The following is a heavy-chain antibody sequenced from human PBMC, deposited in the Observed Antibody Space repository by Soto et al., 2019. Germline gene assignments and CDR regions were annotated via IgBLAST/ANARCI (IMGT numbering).Heavy chain of an antibody. D-gene: IGHD2-2*01. J-gene: IGHJ5*02. CDR2: MNPNSGNT. CDR3: ARGPGFVVRGSTNRGENWFDP. CDR1: GYTFTSYD. Sequence: ASVKVSCKASGYTFTSYDINWVRQATGQGLEWMGWMNPNSGNTGYAQKFQGRDTMTRTTSISTAYTELSSLRSEDTAVYYCARGPGFVVRGSTNRGENWFDPWGQGTLVTVSS. V-gene: IGHV1-8*02.